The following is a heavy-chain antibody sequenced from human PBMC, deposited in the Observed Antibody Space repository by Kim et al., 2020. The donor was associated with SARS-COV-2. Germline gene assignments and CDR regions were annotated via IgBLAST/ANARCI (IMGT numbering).Heavy chain of an antibody. CDR3: ARHGRGPTTANFDY. J-gene: IGHJ4*02. D-gene: IGHD4-17*01. V-gene: IGHV4-39*01. Sequence: PSIKSRVTISVDTSKNQFSLKLGSVTAADTAVYYCARHGRGPTTANFDYWGQGTLVTVSS.